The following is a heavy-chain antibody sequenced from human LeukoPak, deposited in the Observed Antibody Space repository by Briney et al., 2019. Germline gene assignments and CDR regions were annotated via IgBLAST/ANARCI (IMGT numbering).Heavy chain of an antibody. D-gene: IGHD2-15*01. CDR2: INHSGST. J-gene: IGHJ5*02. V-gene: IGHV4-34*01. Sequence: SETLSLTCAVYGGSFSGYYWSWIRQPPGKGLEWIGEINHSGSTNYNPSLKSRVTISVDTSKNQYSLKLSSVTAADTAVYYCARIVVVVAADNWFDPWGQGTLVTVSS. CDR3: ARIVVVVAADNWFDP. CDR1: GGSFSGYY.